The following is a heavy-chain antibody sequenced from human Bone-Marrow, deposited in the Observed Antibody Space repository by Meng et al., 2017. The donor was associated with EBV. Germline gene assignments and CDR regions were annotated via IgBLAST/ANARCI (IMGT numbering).Heavy chain of an antibody. J-gene: IGHJ5*02. CDR2: VHYTGST. CDR3: ARPFPSWQSPRLDPFGA. V-gene: IGHV4-39*01. D-gene: IGHD6-19*01. CDR1: XDSISSFYY. Sequence: QLQLRESGPGQVKPSXXLSLTCPVSXDSISSFYYWGWIRQPPGRGLEWIGSVHYTGSTYYSPSLKSRVTVSVDTSKNQFSLRLTSVTAADTAVYYCARPFPSWQSPRLDPFGAWGQGTLVNVSS.